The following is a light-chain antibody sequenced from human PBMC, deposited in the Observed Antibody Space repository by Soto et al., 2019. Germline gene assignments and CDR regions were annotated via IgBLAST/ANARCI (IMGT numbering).Light chain of an antibody. J-gene: IGKJ5*01. CDR1: QDIDKY. CDR2: DVT. V-gene: IGKV1-33*01. Sequence: DIQMTQSPSSLSASVGDRVTITCQASQDIDKYLNWYQQKPGKAPKLLIDDVTNLETGVPSRFGGSGSGTHFTFTIDSLQPEDIATYYCQQYYDLPITFGQGTRLEIK. CDR3: QQYYDLPIT.